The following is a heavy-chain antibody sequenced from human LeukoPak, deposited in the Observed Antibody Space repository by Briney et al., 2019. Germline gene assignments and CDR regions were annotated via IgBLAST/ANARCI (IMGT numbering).Heavy chain of an antibody. J-gene: IGHJ4*02. CDR2: IKQDGSEK. D-gene: IGHD6-13*01. CDR3: ARGDRSSWDTYYFDY. V-gene: IGHV3-7*03. CDR1: GFTFSSYW. Sequence: GGSLRLSCAASGFTFSSYWMSWVRQAPGKGREWVANIKQDGSEKYYVDSVKGRFTTSRDNAKNSLYLQMNSLRAEDTAVYYCARGDRSSWDTYYFDYWGQGTLVTVSS.